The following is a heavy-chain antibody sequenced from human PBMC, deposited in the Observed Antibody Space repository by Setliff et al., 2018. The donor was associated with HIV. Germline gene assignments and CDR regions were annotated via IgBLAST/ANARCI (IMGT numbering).Heavy chain of an antibody. CDR2: IHHSGST. D-gene: IGHD7-27*01. J-gene: IGHJ4*02. V-gene: IGHV4-34*01. CDR3: ARGNWGSIGRFEH. Sequence: PSETLSLTCTIYGGSFSDYYWSWIRQPPGKGLEWIGEIHHSGSTNYNPSLKSRVTISVDTSKNQFSLKVSSVTAADTAVYYCARGNWGSIGRFEHWGQGTLVTVSS. CDR1: GGSFSDYY.